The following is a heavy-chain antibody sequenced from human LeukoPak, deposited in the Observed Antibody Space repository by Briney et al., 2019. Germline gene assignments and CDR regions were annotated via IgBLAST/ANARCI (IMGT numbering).Heavy chain of an antibody. D-gene: IGHD2-2*01. CDR2: INPNSGDT. CDR3: ARATLLYCSSTPCLFDY. CDR1: GYTFTGYY. J-gene: IGHJ4*02. Sequence: ASVKVSCKASGYTFTGYYMHWVRQAPGQGFEWMGWINPNSGDTNYAQKFQGRVTITRDTSISKAQMALSRLRSVEPDVYYCARATLLYCSSTPCLFDYWGQGTLVTVSS. V-gene: IGHV1-2*02.